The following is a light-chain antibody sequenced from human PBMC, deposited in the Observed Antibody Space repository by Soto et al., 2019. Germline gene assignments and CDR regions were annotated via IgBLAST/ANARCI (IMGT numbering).Light chain of an antibody. Sequence: NFMLTQPHSVSESPGKTITISCTRSSGGIASNYVQWYQQRPGSAPTTVIYQDNLRPSGVPHRFSGSVDSSSNSASLTISGLETEDEADYYCQSYDSSTFNWVFGGGTKLTVL. CDR1: SGGIASNY. V-gene: IGLV6-57*04. CDR3: QSYDSSTFNWV. J-gene: IGLJ3*02. CDR2: QDN.